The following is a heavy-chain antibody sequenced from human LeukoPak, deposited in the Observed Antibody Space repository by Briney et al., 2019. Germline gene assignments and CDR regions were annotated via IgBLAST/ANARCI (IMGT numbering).Heavy chain of an antibody. CDR1: GFTFSDYY. V-gene: IGHV3-11*01. D-gene: IGHD2-21*02. J-gene: IGHJ6*02. CDR3: APVGGVVVTISGYYYGMDV. Sequence: PGGSLRLSCAASGFTFSDYYMSWIRQAPGKGLEWVSYISSSGSTIYYADSVKGRFTISRDNAKNSLYLQMNSLRAEDTAVYYCAPVGGVVVTISGYYYGMDVWGQGTTVTVSS. CDR2: ISSSGSTI.